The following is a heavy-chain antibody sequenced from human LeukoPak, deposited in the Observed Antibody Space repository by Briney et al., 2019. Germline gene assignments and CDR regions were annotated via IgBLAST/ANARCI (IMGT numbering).Heavy chain of an antibody. V-gene: IGHV3-23*01. CDR1: GFTFSSSA. D-gene: IGHD5-18*01. CDR3: ARALSYSYGSMDF. J-gene: IGHJ4*02. CDR2: ISGSGGST. Sequence: GGSLRLSCAASGFTFSSSAMSWVRQAPGKGLEWVSAISGSGGSTYYADSVKGRFTISRDNAKNSLYLQVNSLRAEDTAVYYCARALSYSYGSMDFWGQGTLVIVSS.